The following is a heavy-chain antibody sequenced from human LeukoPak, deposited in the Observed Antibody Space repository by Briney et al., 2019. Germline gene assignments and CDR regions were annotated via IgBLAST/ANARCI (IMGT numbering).Heavy chain of an antibody. CDR3: TRDRYDSSGYGAFDI. CDR2: ISSSSSII. V-gene: IGHV3-48*04. D-gene: IGHD3-22*01. Sequence: PGGSLRLSCAASGFTFRRYSMNWVRQAPGKGLEWVSYISSSSSIIYYADSVKGRFTISRDNAKNSLYLQMNSLRAEDTAVYYCTRDRYDSSGYGAFDIWGQGTMVTVSS. CDR1: GFTFRRYS. J-gene: IGHJ3*02.